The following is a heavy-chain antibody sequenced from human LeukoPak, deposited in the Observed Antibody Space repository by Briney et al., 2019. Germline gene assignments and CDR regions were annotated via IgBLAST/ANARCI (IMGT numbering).Heavy chain of an antibody. CDR1: GGSISSSSYY. Sequence: SKTLAPTCTVSGGSISSSSYYWGWIRQPPGKGLEWIGSIYYSGSTYYNPSLKSRVTISVDTSKNQFSLKLSSVTAADTAVYYCASVSGQIDYWGQGTLVTVSS. CDR3: ASVSGQIDY. V-gene: IGHV4-39*07. CDR2: IYYSGST. D-gene: IGHD2-15*01. J-gene: IGHJ4*02.